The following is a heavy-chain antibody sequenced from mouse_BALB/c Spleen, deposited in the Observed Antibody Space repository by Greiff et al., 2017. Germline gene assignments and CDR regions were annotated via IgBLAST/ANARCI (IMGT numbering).Heavy chain of an antibody. CDR1: GFAFSSYD. CDR2: ISSGGGST. D-gene: IGHD2-2*01. CDR3: ARHDGYDPLDY. J-gene: IGHJ2*01. Sequence: DVMLVESGGGLVKPGGSLKLSCAASGFAFSSYDMSWVRQTPEKRLEWVAYISSGGGSTYYPDTVKGRFTISRDNAKNTLYLQMSSLKSEDTAMYYCARHDGYDPLDYWGQGTTLTVSS. V-gene: IGHV5-12-1*01.